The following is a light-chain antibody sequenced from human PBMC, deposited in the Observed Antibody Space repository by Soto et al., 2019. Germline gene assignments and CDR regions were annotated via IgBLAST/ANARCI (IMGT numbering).Light chain of an antibody. CDR3: SSYTSSSTLV. Sequence: QSALTQPASVSRSPGQSITISCTGTSSDVGGYNYVSWHQQHPGKAPKLMIYDVSTRPSGASNRFSGSKSGNTASLTISGLQAEDEADYYCSSYTSSSTLVFGGGTKLTVL. J-gene: IGLJ2*01. V-gene: IGLV2-14*01. CDR1: SSDVGGYNY. CDR2: DVS.